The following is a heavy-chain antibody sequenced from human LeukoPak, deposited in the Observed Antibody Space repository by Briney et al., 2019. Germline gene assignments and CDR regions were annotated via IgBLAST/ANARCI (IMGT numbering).Heavy chain of an antibody. CDR1: GYTFTNYG. V-gene: IGHV1-18*01. Sequence: GASVKVSCKTSGYTFTNYGISWVRQAPGQGLEWVRWISGGNGNRKYAQKFKGRVTMATDTFTSTAYMDLRSLRSDDTAVYYCAREKRFYSGSYFDYWGQGTLVTVSS. CDR2: ISGGNGNR. D-gene: IGHD1-26*01. CDR3: AREKRFYSGSYFDY. J-gene: IGHJ4*02.